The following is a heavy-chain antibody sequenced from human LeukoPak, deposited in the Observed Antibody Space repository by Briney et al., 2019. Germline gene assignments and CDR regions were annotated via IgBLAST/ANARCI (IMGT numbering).Heavy chain of an antibody. CDR3: ARQVWSGYYTFDY. CDR1: GGTFSSYA. J-gene: IGHJ4*02. CDR2: IIPIFGTA. Sequence: SVKVSCKASGGTFSSYAISWVRQAPGQGLEWMGRIIPIFGTANYAQKFQGRVTITTDESTGTAYMELSSLRSEDTAVYYCARQVWSGYYTFDYWGQGTLVTVSS. V-gene: IGHV1-69*05. D-gene: IGHD3-3*01.